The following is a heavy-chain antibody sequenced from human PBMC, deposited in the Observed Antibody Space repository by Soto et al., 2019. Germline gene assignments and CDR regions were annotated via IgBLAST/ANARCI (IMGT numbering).Heavy chain of an antibody. CDR3: ARHHDGPYGSGSYLIDY. D-gene: IGHD3-10*01. CDR2: IYYSGST. V-gene: IGHV4-39*01. CDR1: GGSISSSSYY. J-gene: IGHJ4*02. Sequence: QLQLQESGPGLVKPSETLSLTCTVSGGSISSSSYYWGWIRQPPGKGLEWIGSIYYSGSTYYNPSLKSRVTISVDTSKNQFSLKLSSVTAADTAVYYCARHHDGPYGSGSYLIDYWGQGTLVTVSS.